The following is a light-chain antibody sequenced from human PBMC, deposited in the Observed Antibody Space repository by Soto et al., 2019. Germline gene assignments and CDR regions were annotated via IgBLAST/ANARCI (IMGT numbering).Light chain of an antibody. J-gene: IGKJ1*01. CDR2: TTS. Sequence: DIQMTQSPSSLSASVGDRVTITCWASQDIGIYLAWYQQKSGRVPKLLIYTTSTLHSGVPSRFSGSGSGTEFTLTISSLQPEDVATYFCQINVGAPRTFGQGTKVEIK. CDR1: QDIGIY. V-gene: IGKV1-27*01. CDR3: QINVGAPRT.